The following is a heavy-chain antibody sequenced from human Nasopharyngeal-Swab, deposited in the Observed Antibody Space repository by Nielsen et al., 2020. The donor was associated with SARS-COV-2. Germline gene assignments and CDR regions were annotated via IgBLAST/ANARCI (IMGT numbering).Heavy chain of an antibody. V-gene: IGHV3-48*03. CDR2: ISSSGSTI. D-gene: IGHD4-17*01. J-gene: IGHJ6*02. CDR3: TTEYGDYNYYYYYVMDV. CDR1: GFTFSSYE. Sequence: GGSLRLSCAASGFTFSSYEMNWVRQAPGKGLEWVSYISSSGSTIYYADSVKGRFTIPRDNAKNSLYLQMNSLKTEDTAVYYCTTEYGDYNYYYYYVMDVWGQGTTVTVSS.